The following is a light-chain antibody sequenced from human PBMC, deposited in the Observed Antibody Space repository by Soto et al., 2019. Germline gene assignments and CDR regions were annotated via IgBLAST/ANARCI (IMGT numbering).Light chain of an antibody. CDR2: AAS. V-gene: IGKV1-27*01. J-gene: IGKJ4*01. CDR3: QKFSAVPT. CDR1: QAIYNY. Sequence: DIQMTQSPSSLSASVGDRVTITCRASQAIYNYLAWYQQKPGKVPTLLVSAASTLQSGVPSRFSGSGSGTDFTLTISSLQPEDVATYYCQKFSAVPTFGGGTKVEI.